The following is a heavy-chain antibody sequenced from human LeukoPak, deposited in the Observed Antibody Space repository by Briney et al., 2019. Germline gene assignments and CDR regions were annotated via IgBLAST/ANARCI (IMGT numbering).Heavy chain of an antibody. CDR3: AREGVAGTGWFDP. CDR2: IYYSGST. CDR1: GGSISSSSYY. J-gene: IGHJ5*02. V-gene: IGHV4-39*07. Sequence: SETLSLTCTVSGGSISSSSYYWGWIRQPPGKGLEWIGSIYYSGSTYYNPSLKSRVTISVDTSRNQFSLKLSSVTAADTAVYYCAREGVAGTGWFDPWGQGTLVTVSS. D-gene: IGHD6-19*01.